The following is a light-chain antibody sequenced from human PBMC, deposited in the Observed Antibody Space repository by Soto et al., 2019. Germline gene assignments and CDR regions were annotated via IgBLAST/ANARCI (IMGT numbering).Light chain of an antibody. CDR1: SGYTNYK. CDR3: GADHGDVSECVYV. V-gene: IGLV9-49*01. CDR2: VGTGGIVG. J-gene: IGLJ1*01. Sequence: QSVLTQPPSASASLGASVTLTCTLSSGYTNYKVDWYQQRPGKGPRFVMRVGTGGIVGSKGDGIPDRFSVLGSGPNRYLTIRNIQEEDEGDYHCGADHGDVSECVYVFGTGTKVTVL.